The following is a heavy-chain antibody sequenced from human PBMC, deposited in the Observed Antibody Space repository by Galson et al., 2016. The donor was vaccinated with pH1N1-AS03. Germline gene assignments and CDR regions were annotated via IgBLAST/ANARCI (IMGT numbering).Heavy chain of an antibody. CDR2: ISPDNGGT. CDR1: GYTFNDNY. V-gene: IGHV1-2*02. CDR3: ARIIRGSGGLDP. J-gene: IGHJ5*02. D-gene: IGHD1-14*01. Sequence: SVKVSCKASGYTFNDNYIHWVRQAPGQGLEWMGWISPDNGGTNFAQKFQGRVTMTRDTSINTAYMELSGLRSDDTARYYCARIIRGSGGLDPWCQGTLVTVSS.